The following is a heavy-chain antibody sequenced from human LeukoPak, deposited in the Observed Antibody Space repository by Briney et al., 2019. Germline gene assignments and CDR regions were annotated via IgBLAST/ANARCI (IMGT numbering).Heavy chain of an antibody. Sequence: PGGSLRLSCAASGFTFSSYAMSWVRQAPGKGLEWVSAISGSGGSTYYADSVKGRFTISRDNSRNTLYLQMNSLRAEDTAVYYCAKANYYDSSGYPHWGQGTLVTVSS. CDR2: ISGSGGST. CDR3: AKANYYDSSGYPH. V-gene: IGHV3-23*01. D-gene: IGHD3-22*01. J-gene: IGHJ4*02. CDR1: GFTFSSYA.